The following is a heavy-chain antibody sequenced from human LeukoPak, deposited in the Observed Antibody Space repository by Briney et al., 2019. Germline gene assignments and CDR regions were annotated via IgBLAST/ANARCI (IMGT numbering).Heavy chain of an antibody. CDR3: AGGYDSSGYHAFDI. V-gene: IGHV4-39*01. D-gene: IGHD3-22*01. Sequence: PSETLSLTCTVSGGSLSSSSYYWGWIRQPPGTGLEWIGSIYYSGSTYYNPSLKSRVTISVDTSKNQFSLKLSSVTAADTAVYYCAGGYDSSGYHAFDIWGQGTMVTVSS. CDR1: GGSLSSSSYY. J-gene: IGHJ3*02. CDR2: IYYSGST.